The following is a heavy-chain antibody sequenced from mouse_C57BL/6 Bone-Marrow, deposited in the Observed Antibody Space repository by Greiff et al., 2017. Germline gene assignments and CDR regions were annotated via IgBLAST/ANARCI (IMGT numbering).Heavy chain of an antibody. CDR3: ARCSYYDVGSWFAY. Sequence: VQLQQPGAELVKPGASVKLSCKASGYTFTSYWMQWVKQRPGQGLEWIGEIDPSDSYTNYNQKFKGKVTLTVDTSSSTAYMQLRILTSEDSAVYYCARCSYYDVGSWFAYWGQGTLVTVSA. CDR1: GYTFTSYW. J-gene: IGHJ3*01. CDR2: IDPSDSYT. D-gene: IGHD2-4*01. V-gene: IGHV1-50*01.